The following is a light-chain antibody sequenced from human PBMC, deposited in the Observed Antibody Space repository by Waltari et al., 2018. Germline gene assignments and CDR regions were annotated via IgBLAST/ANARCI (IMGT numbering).Light chain of an antibody. J-gene: IGLJ2*01. Sequence: QSALTQPASVSGSPGQSITFSCTGTSSDVGSHNLVSWYHQPPGTAPKLMIYAVSKRPSGVSNRFSGYKSGNTASLTISGLQAEDEAYYYCCSHAGSSTVVFGGGTKLTVL. CDR1: SSDVGSHNL. CDR2: AVS. V-gene: IGLV2-23*02. CDR3: CSHAGSSTVV.